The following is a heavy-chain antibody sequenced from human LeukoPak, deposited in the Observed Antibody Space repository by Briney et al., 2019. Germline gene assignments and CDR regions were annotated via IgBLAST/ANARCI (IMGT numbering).Heavy chain of an antibody. D-gene: IGHD3-22*01. Sequence: PSETLSLTCTVSGGSVSSGGYYWGWIRQPPGKGLEWIGTIYYSGSTYYNPSLKSRVTISVDTSKNQFSLKLSSVTAADTAVYYCARRVVYYYDSSGHSRAGYDYWGQGTLVTVSS. CDR1: GGSVSSGGYY. CDR3: ARRVVYYYDSSGHSRAGYDY. CDR2: IYYSGST. V-gene: IGHV4-39*01. J-gene: IGHJ4*02.